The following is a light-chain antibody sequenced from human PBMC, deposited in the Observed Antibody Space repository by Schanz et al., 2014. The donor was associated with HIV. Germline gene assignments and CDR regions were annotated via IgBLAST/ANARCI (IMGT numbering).Light chain of an antibody. CDR1: SSDVGGYNY. Sequence: QSALTQPASVSGSPGQSITISCTGTSSDVGGYNYVSWYQQHPGKAPKLMIYEGSKRPSGVSNRFSGSKSGNTASLTISGLQAEDEAVYYCSSYTSSSPVVFGGGTQLTVL. CDR2: EGS. CDR3: SSYTSSSPVV. V-gene: IGLV2-14*01. J-gene: IGLJ2*01.